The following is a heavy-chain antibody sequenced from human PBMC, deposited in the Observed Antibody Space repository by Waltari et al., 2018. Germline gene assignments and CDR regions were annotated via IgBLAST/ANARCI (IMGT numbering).Heavy chain of an antibody. CDR1: GYPFTYYY. CDR2: ISPSSGGT. J-gene: IGHJ4*02. Sequence: QVQLVQSGAEVKNPGASGKVSCEASGYPFTYYYIHWVRQAPGQGLEWMGRISPSSGGTSYAQKFQGRVSMTRDTSINTAFMELSSLRSDDTAMFYCARETSSGWLWGQGTLVTVSS. CDR3: ARETSSGWL. D-gene: IGHD6-19*01. V-gene: IGHV1-2*06.